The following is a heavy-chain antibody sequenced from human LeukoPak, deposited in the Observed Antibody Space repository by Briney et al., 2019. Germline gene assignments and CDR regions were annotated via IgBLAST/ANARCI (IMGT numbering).Heavy chain of an antibody. Sequence: SETLSLTCTVSGGSISSYYWSWIRQPAGKGLEWIGRIYTSGSTNYNPSLKSRVTMSVDTSKNQFSLKLSSVTAADTAVYYCARGLMGYYDSSGFDAFDIWGQGTMVTVSS. V-gene: IGHV4-4*07. CDR2: IYTSGST. J-gene: IGHJ3*02. CDR3: ARGLMGYYDSSGFDAFDI. D-gene: IGHD3-22*01. CDR1: GGSISSYY.